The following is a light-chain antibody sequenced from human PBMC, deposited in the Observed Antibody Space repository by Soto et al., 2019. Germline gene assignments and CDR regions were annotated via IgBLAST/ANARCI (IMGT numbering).Light chain of an antibody. Sequence: QSVLTQPPSASGTPGQRVTISCSGSSSNIGSKTVNWYQQLPGTAPKLLIYSNYQRPSGVPDRFSGSKSGTSASLAISGLQSEDEADYYCSAWDASLNGYVLGTGTKVTVL. V-gene: IGLV1-44*01. J-gene: IGLJ1*01. CDR1: SSNIGSKT. CDR3: SAWDASLNGYV. CDR2: SNY.